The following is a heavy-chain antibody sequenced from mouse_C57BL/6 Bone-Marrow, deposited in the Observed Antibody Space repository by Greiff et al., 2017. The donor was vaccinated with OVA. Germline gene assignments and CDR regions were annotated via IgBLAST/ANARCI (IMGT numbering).Heavy chain of an antibody. V-gene: IGHV1-64*01. J-gene: IGHJ3*01. CDR3: ARCDWAWFAY. CDR1: GYTFTRYW. Sequence: VQLQQPGAELVKPGASVKLSCKASGYTFTRYWMHWVKQRPGQGLEWIGMIHPNSGSTNYNEKFKSKATLTVDKSSSTAYMQLSSLTSEDSAVYYCARCDWAWFAYWGQGTLVTVSA. CDR2: IHPNSGST. D-gene: IGHD2-4*01.